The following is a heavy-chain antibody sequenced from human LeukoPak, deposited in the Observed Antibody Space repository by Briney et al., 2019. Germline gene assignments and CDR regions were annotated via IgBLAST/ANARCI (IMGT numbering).Heavy chain of an antibody. CDR1: GFTFSDYY. CDR3: ARRGGSYLPHFDY. CDR2: ISSSGSTI. Sequence: GGSLRLSCAASGFTFSDYYMSWIRRAPGKGLEWVSYISSSGSTIHYADSVKGRFTISRDNAKNSMYLQMNSLRAVDTAVYYCARRGGSYLPHFDYWGQGTLVTVSS. V-gene: IGHV3-11*01. D-gene: IGHD1-26*01. J-gene: IGHJ4*02.